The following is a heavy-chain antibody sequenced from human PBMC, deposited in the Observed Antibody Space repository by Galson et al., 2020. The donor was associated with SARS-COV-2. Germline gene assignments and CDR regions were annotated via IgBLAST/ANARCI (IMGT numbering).Heavy chain of an antibody. CDR2: IYSGGST. D-gene: IGHD6-19*01. Sequence: GGSLRLSCAASGFTVSSNYMSWVRQAPGKGLEWVSVIYSGGSTYYADSVKGRLTISRDNSKNALYLQMNSLRAEDTAVYYCARDIAVYGMDVGGQGTTVTVSS. CDR3: ARDIAVYGMDV. J-gene: IGHJ6*02. V-gene: IGHV3-53*01. CDR1: GFTVSSNY.